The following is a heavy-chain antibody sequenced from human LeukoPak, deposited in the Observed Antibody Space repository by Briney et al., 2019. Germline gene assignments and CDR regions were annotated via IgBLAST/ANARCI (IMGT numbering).Heavy chain of an antibody. Sequence: SETLPLTCTVSGGSISSYYWSWIRQPPGKGLEWIGYIYYSGSTNYNPSLKSRVTVSVDTSKNQFSLKLSSVTAADTAVYYCASSQQLVHDAFDYWGQGTLVTVSS. CDR3: ASSQQLVHDAFDY. D-gene: IGHD6-13*01. CDR1: GGSISSYY. V-gene: IGHV4-59*01. J-gene: IGHJ4*02. CDR2: IYYSGST.